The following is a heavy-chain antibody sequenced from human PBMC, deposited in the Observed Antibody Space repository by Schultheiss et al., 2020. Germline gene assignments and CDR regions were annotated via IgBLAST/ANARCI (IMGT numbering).Heavy chain of an antibody. D-gene: IGHD2/OR15-2a*01. CDR1: GYTFTGYY. V-gene: IGHV1-2*02. Sequence: ASVKVSCKASGYTFTGYYIHWVRQAPGQGLEWMGWINPNSGGTNYAQKFQGRVTITRDTSASTAYMELSSLRSEDTAVYYCARDPLYGPLFDYWGQGTLVTVSS. J-gene: IGHJ4*02. CDR2: INPNSGGT. CDR3: ARDPLYGPLFDY.